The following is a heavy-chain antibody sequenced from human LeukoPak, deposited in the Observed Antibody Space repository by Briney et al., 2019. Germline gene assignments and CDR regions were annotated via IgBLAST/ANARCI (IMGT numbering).Heavy chain of an antibody. V-gene: IGHV3-15*01. CDR1: GFTFSNAW. CDR2: IKSKTDGGTT. D-gene: IGHD3-22*01. CDR3: TTDGSGYYYDSSGFLTG. Sequence: PGGSLRLSCAASGFTFSNAWMSWVRQAPGKGLEWVGRIKSKTDGGTTDYAAPVKGRFTISRDDSKNTLYLQMNSLKSEDTAVYYCTTDGSGYYYDSSGFLTGWGQGTLVTVSS. J-gene: IGHJ4*02.